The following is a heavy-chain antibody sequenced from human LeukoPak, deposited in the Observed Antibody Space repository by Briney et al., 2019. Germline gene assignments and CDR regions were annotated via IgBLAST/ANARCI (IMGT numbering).Heavy chain of an antibody. CDR3: ASPQWLVSWDAFDI. V-gene: IGHV1-2*02. D-gene: IGHD6-19*01. CDR2: INPNSGGT. CDR1: GYTFTGYY. Sequence: GASVKVSCKASGYTFTGYYMHWVRQAPGQGLEWMGWINPNSGGTNYAQKFQGRVTMTRDTSISTAYMELSRLRSDDTAVYYCASPQWLVSWDAFDIWGQGTMVTVSS. J-gene: IGHJ3*02.